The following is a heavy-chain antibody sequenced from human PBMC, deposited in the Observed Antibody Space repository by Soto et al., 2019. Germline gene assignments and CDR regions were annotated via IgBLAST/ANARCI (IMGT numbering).Heavy chain of an antibody. CDR1: GFSISAYW. CDR3: AREKSFMSAVGDL. V-gene: IGHV3-7*01. CDR2: INKDGSET. J-gene: IGHJ6*02. Sequence: GGSLRLSCEGSGFSISAYWMTWVRHTPGKGLEWVANINKDGSETHYVYSMEGRFTISRDNDENSLYPVMTSLRVEDKCVYYCAREKSFMSAVGDLWGQGTPVTVSS.